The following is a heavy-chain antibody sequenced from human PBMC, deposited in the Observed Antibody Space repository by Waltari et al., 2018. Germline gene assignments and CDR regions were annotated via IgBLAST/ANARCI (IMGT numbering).Heavy chain of an antibody. Sequence: EAQLVESGGGSVQPGGSLRLSCAASGFTFSDYWMHWVRQAPGKRLVWVSYISNDGSTAYADAVKGRCTISRDNAQGTLYLQMNSLRAEDTAVYYCARWHYSSSNYWGQGTLVTVSS. CDR3: ARWHYSSSNY. D-gene: IGHD6-13*01. CDR2: ISNDGST. CDR1: GFTFSDYW. V-gene: IGHV3-74*01. J-gene: IGHJ4*02.